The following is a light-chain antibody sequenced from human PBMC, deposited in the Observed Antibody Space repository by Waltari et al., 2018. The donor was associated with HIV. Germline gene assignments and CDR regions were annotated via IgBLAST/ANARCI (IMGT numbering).Light chain of an antibody. CDR2: KAS. V-gene: IGKV1-5*03. J-gene: IGKJ4*01. Sequence: DIQMTQSPSTLSASVGDRVTITCRASQSINGGLAWYQKRPGQAPKLLIYKASSLESGVPSRFSGSESGTEFTLAISSLQPDDFATYYCQQYDTYPLTFGGGTKVEIK. CDR3: QQYDTYPLT. CDR1: QSINGG.